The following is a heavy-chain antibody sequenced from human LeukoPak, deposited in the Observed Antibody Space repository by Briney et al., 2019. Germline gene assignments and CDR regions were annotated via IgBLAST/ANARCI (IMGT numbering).Heavy chain of an antibody. V-gene: IGHV3-74*01. CDR2: INRDGSRT. D-gene: IGHD6-19*01. CDR1: GFTFSSYW. J-gene: IGHJ4*02. Sequence: GGSLRLSCAASGFTFSSYWMHWVRHAPGKGLVWVSHINRDGSRTTYADSVKGQFTISRDNAKNTLYLRMNSLRVEDTAVYYCARQEATSDWWGALDYWGQGTLVTVSS. CDR3: ARQEATSDWWGALDY.